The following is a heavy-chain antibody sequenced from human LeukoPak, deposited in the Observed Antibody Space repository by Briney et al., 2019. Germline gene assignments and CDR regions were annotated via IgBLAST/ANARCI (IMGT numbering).Heavy chain of an antibody. CDR2: IYTSGST. CDR1: GGSISSYY. V-gene: IGHV4-4*07. J-gene: IGHJ5*02. CDR3: ARGVVPGAVVGFDP. D-gene: IGHD2-2*01. Sequence: SETLSLTCTVSGGSISSYYWSWVRQPAGKGLEWIGRIYTSGSTNYNPSLKSRVTMSLDTSKNQFSLKLSSVTAADTAVYYCARGVVPGAVVGFDPWGQGTLVTVSS.